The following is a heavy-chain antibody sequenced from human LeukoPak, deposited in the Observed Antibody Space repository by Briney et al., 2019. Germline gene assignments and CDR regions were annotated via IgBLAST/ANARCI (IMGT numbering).Heavy chain of an antibody. J-gene: IGHJ4*02. CDR1: GFTFSRYG. Sequence: GGSLRLSCAPSGFTFSRYGMHWVRQAPGKGLEWVAFIRYDGGNKYYADSVKGRFTISRDNSKNTLYLQMNSLRAEDTAIYYCARDSLTLIVGRQRRGLDYWGQGTLVTVSS. D-gene: IGHD3-22*01. CDR3: ARDSLTLIVGRQRRGLDY. V-gene: IGHV3-30*02. CDR2: IRYDGGNK.